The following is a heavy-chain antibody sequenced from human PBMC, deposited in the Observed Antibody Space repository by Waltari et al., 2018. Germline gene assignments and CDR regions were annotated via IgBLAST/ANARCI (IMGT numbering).Heavy chain of an antibody. Sequence: QVQLVQSGAEVKKPGASVQVSCKASGYTSTSYAMHWVRQAPGQRLEWMGWINAGNGNTKYSQKFQGRVTITRDTSASTAYMELSSLRSEDTAVYYCARGPIAGSAPKNWFDPWGQGTLSPSPQ. D-gene: IGHD3-10*01. V-gene: IGHV1-3*01. CDR1: GYTSTSYA. J-gene: IGHJ5*02. CDR3: ARGPIAGSAPKNWFDP. CDR2: INAGNGNT.